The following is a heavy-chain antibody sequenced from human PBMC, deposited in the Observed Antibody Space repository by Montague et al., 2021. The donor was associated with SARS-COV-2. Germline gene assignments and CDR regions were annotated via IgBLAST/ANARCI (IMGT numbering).Heavy chain of an antibody. Sequence: SETLSLTCTVSGHSISTSSYYWGWIRQPPGKGLEWIGSIYYNGSTYYNPSLQSRVTISVDTSKNQFSLKLSSVTAADTAVYYCARQPVLLWFGDLFRGGGMDVWGQGTTVTVSS. V-gene: IGHV4-39*01. D-gene: IGHD3-10*01. CDR1: GHSISTSSYY. CDR3: ARQPVLLWFGDLFRGGGMDV. CDR2: IYYNGST. J-gene: IGHJ6*02.